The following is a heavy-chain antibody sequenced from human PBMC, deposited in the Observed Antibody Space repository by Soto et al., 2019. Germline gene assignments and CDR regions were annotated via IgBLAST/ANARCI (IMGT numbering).Heavy chain of an antibody. D-gene: IGHD3-10*01. V-gene: IGHV4-31*03. CDR1: GDSISSGDYY. Sequence: QVQLQESGPGLVKPSQTLSLTCTVSGDSISSGDYYWIWIRQHAGEGLEWIGYIYHSGNTYYKPSLKSRVTISVDTSKNQFSLKLNSVTAADTAVYYCARGGGDGYIYSWGQGTLVTVSS. CDR3: ARGGGDGYIYS. CDR2: IYHSGNT. J-gene: IGHJ4*02.